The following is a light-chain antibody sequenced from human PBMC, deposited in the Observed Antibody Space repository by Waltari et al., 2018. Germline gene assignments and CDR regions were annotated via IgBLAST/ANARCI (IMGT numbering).Light chain of an antibody. J-gene: IGKJ3*01. V-gene: IGKV4-1*01. CDR1: QTVLYSSNNKNY. CDR2: WAS. Sequence: DIVMTQSPDSLAVSLGERATINCKSSQTVLYSSNNKNYLALYQQRPGQPPKLLIYWASTRESGVPDRFSGSGSGTDFTLTISSLQAEDVAVYYCQQYYSTLFTFGPGTKVDIK. CDR3: QQYYSTLFT.